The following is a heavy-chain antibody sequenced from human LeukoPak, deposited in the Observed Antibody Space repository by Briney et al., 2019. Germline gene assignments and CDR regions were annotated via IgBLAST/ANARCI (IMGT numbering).Heavy chain of an antibody. J-gene: IGHJ4*02. D-gene: IGHD6-13*01. CDR1: GYTFTDYY. CDR2: IIPNSGGT. V-gene: IGHV1-2*02. Sequence: ASVKVSCKASGYTFTDYYFHWVRQAPGQGLEWMGWIIPNSGGTNCAQKFQGRVTMTRDTSTSTTYMELSSLRSDDTAVYYCARGPAAALFDYWGQGTLVTVSS. CDR3: ARGPAAALFDY.